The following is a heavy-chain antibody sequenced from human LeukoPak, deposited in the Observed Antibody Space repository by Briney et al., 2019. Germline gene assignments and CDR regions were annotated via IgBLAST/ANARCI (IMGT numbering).Heavy chain of an antibody. Sequence: PGGSLRLSCAASGFSFSTYGMHWVRQAPGKGLEWVAFIRYDGSNKYYADSVKGRFTISRDNSKNTLYLQMNSLRAEDTAVYYCASQYGELDYWGQGTLVTVSS. CDR1: GFSFSTYG. CDR3: ASQYGELDY. J-gene: IGHJ4*02. V-gene: IGHV3-30*02. D-gene: IGHD4-17*01. CDR2: IRYDGSNK.